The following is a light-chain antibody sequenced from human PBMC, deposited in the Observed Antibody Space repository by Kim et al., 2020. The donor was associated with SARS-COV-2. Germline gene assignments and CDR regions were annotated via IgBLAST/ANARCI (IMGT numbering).Light chain of an antibody. V-gene: IGLV2-14*03. J-gene: IGLJ3*02. CDR3: SSYTSSSTRV. Sequence: GQSITISCTGTSRDVGGYNYVSWYQQHPGKAPKLMIYDVSNRPSGVSKRFSGSKSGNTASLTISGLQAEDEADYYCSSYTSSSTRVFGGGTQLTVL. CDR1: SRDVGGYNY. CDR2: DVS.